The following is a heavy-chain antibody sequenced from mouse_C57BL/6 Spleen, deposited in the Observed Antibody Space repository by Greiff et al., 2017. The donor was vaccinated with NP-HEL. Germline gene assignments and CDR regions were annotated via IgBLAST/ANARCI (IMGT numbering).Heavy chain of an antibody. CDR3: ASCYGSPMDY. J-gene: IGHJ4*01. Sequence: QVQLQQSGPELVKPGASVKISCKASGYAFSSSWMNWVQQRPGKGLEWIGRIYPGDGDTNYNGKFKGKATLTADKSSSTAYMQLSSLTSEDSAVYFCASCYGSPMDYWGQGTSVTVSS. CDR1: GYAFSSSW. CDR2: IYPGDGDT. D-gene: IGHD1-1*01. V-gene: IGHV1-82*01.